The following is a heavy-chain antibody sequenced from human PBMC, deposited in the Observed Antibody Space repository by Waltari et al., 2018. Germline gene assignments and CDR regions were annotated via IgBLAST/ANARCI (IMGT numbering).Heavy chain of an antibody. V-gene: IGHV1-18*01. CDR1: GYAFSNHG. Sequence: QVQLVQSGPEVKKPGASVKVSCKASGYAFSNHGIGWVRQAPGQGLEWMGWISDDDGDTNHAQKVQDRVTMTTDTSTNTAYLERRSLRSDDTAVYYCARGSSKQYYDYWGQGTLVTVSS. CDR2: ISDDDGDT. J-gene: IGHJ4*02. CDR3: ARGSSKQYYDY. D-gene: IGHD2-15*01.